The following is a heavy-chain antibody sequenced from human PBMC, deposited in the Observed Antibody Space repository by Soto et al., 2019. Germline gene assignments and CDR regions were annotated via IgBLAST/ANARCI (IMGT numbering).Heavy chain of an antibody. Sequence: EVQLLESGGGLVQPGGSLRLSCAASGFTFNNYAMTWFRQDPGKGLEWVSAISGGGDTTSYADSVKGRFTVSRDGSKDTLYLQMSSLTAEETALYYCAKGRGGSGSLTPRVDFWGQGTLVTVST. CDR1: GFTFNNYA. CDR2: ISGGGDTT. D-gene: IGHD3-10*01. V-gene: IGHV3-23*01. CDR3: AKGRGGSGSLTPRVDF. J-gene: IGHJ4*02.